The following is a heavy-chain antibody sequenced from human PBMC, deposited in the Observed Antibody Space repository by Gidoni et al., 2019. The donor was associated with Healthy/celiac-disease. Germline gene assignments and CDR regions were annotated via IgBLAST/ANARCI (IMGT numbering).Heavy chain of an antibody. Sequence: QVQLVESGGGVVQPGRSLRLSCAASGFTFSSSGMHWVRQAPGKGLEWVAVISYDGSNKYYADSVKGRFTISRDNSKNTLYLQMNSLRAEDTAVYYCAKDKYGGEMALNRGFYFDYWGQGTLVTVSS. V-gene: IGHV3-30*18. CDR1: GFTFSSSG. CDR3: AKDKYGGEMALNRGFYFDY. CDR2: ISYDGSNK. J-gene: IGHJ4*02. D-gene: IGHD4-17*01.